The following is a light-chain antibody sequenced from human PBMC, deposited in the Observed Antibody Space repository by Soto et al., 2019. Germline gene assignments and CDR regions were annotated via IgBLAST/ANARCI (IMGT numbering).Light chain of an antibody. V-gene: IGKV1-27*01. J-gene: IGKJ1*01. CDR3: QKYDSAPET. Sequence: DIQMTQSPSSLSASVGDRVTITCRESQGISTYVAWYQQKPGKVPKVLIYSASTFQSGVPYRFRGSGSGTDFTLTISSLQPEDVATYYWQKYDSAPETFGQGTKVDIK. CDR2: SAS. CDR1: QGISTY.